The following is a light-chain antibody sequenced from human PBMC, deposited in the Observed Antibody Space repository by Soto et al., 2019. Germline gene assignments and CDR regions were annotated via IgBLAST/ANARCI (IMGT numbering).Light chain of an antibody. CDR3: QSYDSSLSVV. Sequence: QSVLTQPPSVSGAPGQRVTISCTGSSSNIGAGYDVHWYQQLPGTAPKLLMYGNSNRPSGVPDRFSGSKSGTSASLAITGLQDEDEADYYCQSYDSSLSVVFGGGTKLTVL. J-gene: IGLJ2*01. CDR2: GNS. V-gene: IGLV1-40*01. CDR1: SSNIGAGYD.